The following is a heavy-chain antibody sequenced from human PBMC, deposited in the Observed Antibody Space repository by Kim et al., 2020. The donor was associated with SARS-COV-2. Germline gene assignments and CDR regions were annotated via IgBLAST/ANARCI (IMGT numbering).Heavy chain of an antibody. CDR3: ARAGMDGATNDY. CDR1: GFTFSSYS. V-gene: IGHV3-21*01. J-gene: IGHJ4*02. D-gene: IGHD5-12*01. CDR2: ISSSSSYI. Sequence: GGSLRLSCAASGFTFSSYSMNWVRQAPGKGLEWVSSISSSSSYIYYADSVKGRFTISRDNAKNSLYLQMNSLRAEDTAVYYCARAGMDGATNDYWGQGTLVTVSS.